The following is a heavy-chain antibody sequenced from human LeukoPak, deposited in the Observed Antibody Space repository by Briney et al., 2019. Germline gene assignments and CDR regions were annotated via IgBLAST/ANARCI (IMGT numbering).Heavy chain of an antibody. CDR3: ARDRGWNCFDS. CDR1: GFTFRSNW. Sequence: GGSLRLSCAASGFTFRSNWMSWVRQVPGKGLEWVANIRGDGSEKYYVDSVKGRFTISRDNVKNSLYLQMNSLRAEDTAVYYCARDRGWNCFDSWGQRTLVTVSS. J-gene: IGHJ4*02. V-gene: IGHV3-7*01. CDR2: IRGDGSEK. D-gene: IGHD3-22*01.